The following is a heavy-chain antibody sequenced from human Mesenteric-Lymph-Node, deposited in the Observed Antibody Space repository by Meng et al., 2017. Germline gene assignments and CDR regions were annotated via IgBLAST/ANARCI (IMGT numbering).Heavy chain of an antibody. V-gene: IGHV4-30-4*01. J-gene: IGHJ1*01. CDR2: IPHRGSS. CDR3: LRGSGGSV. D-gene: IGHD3-10*01. Sequence: QVQPQESGPGLVKPSQTLSLTCTVSGGSISSGDYYWSWIRQPPGKGLEWIGEIPHRGSSAYNPSLKSRVSMSIDKSKNQFSLKLTSVTAADTAVYHCLRGSGGSVWGQGTLVTVSS. CDR1: GGSISSGDYY.